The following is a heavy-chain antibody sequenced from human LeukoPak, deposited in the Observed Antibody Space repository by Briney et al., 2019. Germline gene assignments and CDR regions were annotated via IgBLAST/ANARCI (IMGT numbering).Heavy chain of an antibody. J-gene: IGHJ4*02. CDR3: AKVYSSSDY. CDR1: GFTFSSYA. CDR2: ISYDGSNK. Sequence: GGSLRLSCAASGFTFSSYAMHWVRQAPGKGLEWVAVISYDGSNKYYADSVKGRFTISRDNSKNALYLQMNSLRAEDTAVYYCAKVYSSSDYWGQGTLVTVSS. D-gene: IGHD6-6*01. V-gene: IGHV3-30-3*01.